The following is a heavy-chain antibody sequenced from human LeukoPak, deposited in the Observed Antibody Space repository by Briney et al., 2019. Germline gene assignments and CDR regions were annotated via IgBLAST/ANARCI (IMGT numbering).Heavy chain of an antibody. CDR3: AGCEQDV. CDR2: INHSGST. J-gene: IGHJ6*04. Sequence: PSETLSLTCAVYGGSFSGYYWSWIRQPPGKGLEWIGEINHSGSTNYNPSHKSRVTISVDTSKNQFSPKLSSVTAADTAVYYCAGCEQDVWGNGTTVTVSS. CDR1: GGSFSGYY. V-gene: IGHV4-34*01. D-gene: IGHD1/OR15-1a*01.